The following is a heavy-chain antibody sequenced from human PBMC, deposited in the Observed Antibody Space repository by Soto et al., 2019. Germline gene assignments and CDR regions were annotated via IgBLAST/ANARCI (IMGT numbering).Heavy chain of an antibody. CDR2: ISAYNGNT. V-gene: IGHV1-18*01. J-gene: IGHJ4*02. CDR1: GYTLTRYG. CDR3: ARELGIGVVPAPVDY. D-gene: IGHD2-2*01. Sequence: ASVKVSCKASGYTLTRYGISWVRQAPGQGLEWMGWISAYNGNTNYAQKLQGRVTMTTDTSTSTAYMELRSLRSDDTAVYYCARELGIGVVPAPVDYWGQGTLVTVSS.